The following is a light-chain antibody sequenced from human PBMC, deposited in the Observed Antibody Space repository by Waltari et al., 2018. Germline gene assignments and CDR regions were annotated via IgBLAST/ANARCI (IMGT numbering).Light chain of an antibody. V-gene: IGLV3-1*01. CDR3: QAWDSNTYV. Sequence: SYDLTQPPSLSVSPGQTASITCSGDKLGDKYACWYQQKPGQSPVLVIYQNNKRPSGIPERFSGSNSGNTATLTISGTQAMDEADYYCQAWDSNTYVFGTGTKVTVL. J-gene: IGLJ1*01. CDR2: QNN. CDR1: KLGDKY.